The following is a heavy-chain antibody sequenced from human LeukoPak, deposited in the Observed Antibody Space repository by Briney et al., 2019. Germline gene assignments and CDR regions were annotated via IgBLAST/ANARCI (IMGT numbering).Heavy chain of an antibody. CDR3: ARRRAGGDFDY. CDR2: IYYSGST. CDR1: GGSISSYY. V-gene: IGHV4-59*08. Sequence: SETLSLTCTVSGGSISSYYWSWIRQPPGKGLEWTGYIYYSGSTNYNPSLKSRVTISVDTSKNQFSLKLSSVTAADTAVYYCARRRAGGDFDYWGQGTLVTVSS. J-gene: IGHJ4*02. D-gene: IGHD1-26*01.